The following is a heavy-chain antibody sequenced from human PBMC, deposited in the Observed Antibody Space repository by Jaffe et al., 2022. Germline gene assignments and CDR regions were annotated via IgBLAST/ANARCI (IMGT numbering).Heavy chain of an antibody. J-gene: IGHJ4*02. CDR2: IHHSGST. D-gene: IGHD3-22*01. CDR3: ARHDYSGYYFDY. Sequence: QVQLQESGPGLVKPSETLSLTCGVSGYSISSGYWWGWVRQPPGEGLEWIATIHHSGSTYYNPSLKSRVTISVDTSNNQFSLTLTSVTAADTAVFYCARHDYSGYYFDYWGQGTLVTVSS. V-gene: IGHV4-38-2*01. CDR1: GYSISSGYW.